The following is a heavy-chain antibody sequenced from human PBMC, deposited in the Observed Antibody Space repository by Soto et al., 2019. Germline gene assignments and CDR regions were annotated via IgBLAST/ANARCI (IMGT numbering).Heavy chain of an antibody. CDR3: AKLMIYHDSSAYN. V-gene: IGHV3-23*01. J-gene: IGHJ4*02. Sequence: RGSLRLSCAASGFTFSSYAMSWVRQAPGKGLEWVSAIISGSGGRTYYADSVKGRFTISRDNSKNTLYLQMNSLRAEDTAVYYCAKLMIYHDSSAYNWGQGTLVTVSS. CDR2: ISGSGGRT. D-gene: IGHD3-22*01. CDR1: GFTFSSYA.